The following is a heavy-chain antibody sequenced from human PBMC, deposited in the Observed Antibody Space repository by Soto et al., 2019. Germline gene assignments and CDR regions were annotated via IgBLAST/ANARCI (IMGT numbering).Heavy chain of an antibody. CDR2: IYHSGST. V-gene: IGHV4-4*02. CDR3: ARVSRYSYGLIDY. CDR1: GGSISSSNW. D-gene: IGHD5-18*01. J-gene: IGHJ4*02. Sequence: QVQLQESGPGLVKSSGTLSLTCAVSGGSISSSNWWSWVRQPPGKGLEWSGEIYHSGSTTSNPSLKRRVTISVDKSKSQFSLKLSSVTAADTAEYYGARVSRYSYGLIDYWGQGTLVTASS.